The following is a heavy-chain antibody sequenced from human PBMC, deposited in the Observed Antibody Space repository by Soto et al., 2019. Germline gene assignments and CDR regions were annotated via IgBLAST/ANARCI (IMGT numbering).Heavy chain of an antibody. CDR1: GFTFRNAW. D-gene: IGHD5-18*01. CDR3: ITDVTSVMDV. Sequence: EVQVVESGGGLVKPGGSLRLSCSVSGFTFRNAWMSWVRQAPGKGLEWVGRIKSKSDGGTTDYAAPVKGRFTISRDDLQNSVFLQMKSLKTDDTAMYYCITDVTSVMDVWGQGTTVTVSS. J-gene: IGHJ6*02. V-gene: IGHV3-15*01. CDR2: IKSKSDGGTT.